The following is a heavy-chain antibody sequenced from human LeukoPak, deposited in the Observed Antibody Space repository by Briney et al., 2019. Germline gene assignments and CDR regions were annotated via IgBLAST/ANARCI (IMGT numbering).Heavy chain of an antibody. J-gene: IGHJ4*02. Sequence: GGSLKISCQGSGYRFTSYWIGWVRQVPGKGLEWMGIIYPGESDSKYSPSFQGQVTISADKSIHTAYLQWSSLKASDTAIYYCARSPCISTSCPRRGSLDYWGQGTLVTVSS. D-gene: IGHD2-2*01. CDR1: GYRFTSYW. CDR3: ARSPCISTSCPRRGSLDY. CDR2: IYPGESDS. V-gene: IGHV5-51*01.